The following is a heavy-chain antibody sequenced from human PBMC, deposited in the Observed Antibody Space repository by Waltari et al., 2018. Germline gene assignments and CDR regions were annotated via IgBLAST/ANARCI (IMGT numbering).Heavy chain of an antibody. D-gene: IGHD3-10*01. CDR1: GFTLTSPT. V-gene: IGHV3-23*01. CDR3: AKDEGNRRAPTFGMDV. CDR2: LSGSGLI. Sequence: EMQLLASGGGLAQPGGSVRASCAASGFTLTSPTFNWVRQAPGRGLEWLSILSGSGLIDYADSVKGRFTISRDTSKNTVYLQMDSLRAEDTAVYYCAKDEGNRRAPTFGMDVWGRGTTVIVS. J-gene: IGHJ6*02.